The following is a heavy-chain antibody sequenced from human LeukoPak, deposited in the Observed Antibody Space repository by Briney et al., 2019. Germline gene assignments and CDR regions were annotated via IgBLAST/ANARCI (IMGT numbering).Heavy chain of an antibody. CDR2: ISYDGSNK. D-gene: IGHD3-22*01. CDR3: AKPLGDYYDSSGYYYDAFDI. CDR1: GFTFSSYG. V-gene: IGHV3-30*18. J-gene: IGHJ3*02. Sequence: PGRSLRLSCAASGFTFSSYGMHWVRQAPGKGLEWVAVISYDGSNKYYADSVKGRFTISRDNSKNTLYLQMNSLRAEDTAVYYCAKPLGDYYDSSGYYYDAFDIWGRGTMVTVSS.